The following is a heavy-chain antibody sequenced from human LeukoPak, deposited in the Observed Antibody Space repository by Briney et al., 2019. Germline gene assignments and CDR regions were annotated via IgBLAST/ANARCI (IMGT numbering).Heavy chain of an antibody. CDR2: ISGSGGST. CDR1: GFTFSSYA. J-gene: IGHJ6*03. CDR3: AKGSSILWWGPHYYYYYMDV. V-gene: IGHV3-23*01. Sequence: PGESLRLSCAASGFTFSSYAMSWVRQAPGKGLEWVSAISGSGGSTYYADSVKGRFTISRDNSKNTLYLQMNSLRAEDTAVYYCAKGSSILWWGPHYYYYYMDVWGKGTTVTVSS. D-gene: IGHD2-21*01.